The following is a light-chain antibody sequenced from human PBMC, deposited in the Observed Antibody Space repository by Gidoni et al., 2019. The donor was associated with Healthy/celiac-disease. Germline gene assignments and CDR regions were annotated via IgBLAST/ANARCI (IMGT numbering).Light chain of an antibody. J-gene: IGKJ4*01. CDR1: QSVLDSSNNKNY. CDR3: QQYYSTPLT. Sequence: IVMPLTPASLALSLGVSATINCTSSQSVLDSSNNKNYLAWYQQKPGQPPKLLIYGASTRECGVPDRFSGSGSGTDFTLTISSLQAEDVAVYYCQQYYSTPLTFGGGTKVEIK. V-gene: IGKV4-1*01. CDR2: GAS.